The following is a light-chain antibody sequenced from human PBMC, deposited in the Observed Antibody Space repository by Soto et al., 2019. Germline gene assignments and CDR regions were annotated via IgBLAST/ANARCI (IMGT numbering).Light chain of an antibody. Sequence: EIVLTQSPATLSSFPGDRVTLSCRASQYINSLAWYQQKPGQAPRLLIYDASNRATGIPVRFSGSGSGTDYTLTITNLEPEDFAIYYCQQRSNWPWTFGQGTKVDIK. V-gene: IGKV3-11*01. CDR2: DAS. CDR3: QQRSNWPWT. CDR1: QYINS. J-gene: IGKJ1*01.